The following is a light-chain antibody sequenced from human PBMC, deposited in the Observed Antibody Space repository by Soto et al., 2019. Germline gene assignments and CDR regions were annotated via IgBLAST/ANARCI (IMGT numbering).Light chain of an antibody. J-gene: IGKJ3*01. Sequence: EIVLTQSPGTLSLSPGERATPSCRASQSVSSSYLAWYQQKPGQAPRLLIYGASSRATGIPDRFSGSGSGTDFTLTISRLEPEDFTVYYCQQYGISPFTFGPGTKVDV. V-gene: IGKV3-20*01. CDR3: QQYGISPFT. CDR2: GAS. CDR1: QSVSSSY.